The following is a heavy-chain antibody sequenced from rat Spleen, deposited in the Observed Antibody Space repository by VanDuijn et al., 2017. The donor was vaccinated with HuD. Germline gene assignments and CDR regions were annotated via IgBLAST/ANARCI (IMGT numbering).Heavy chain of an antibody. D-gene: IGHD1-11*01. CDR3: TSYGGYAHY. V-gene: IGHV5-29*01. Sequence: EVQLVESDGGLVQPGRSLKLSCAASGFTFSDYYMAWVRQAPTKGLEWVATIRHDGSSTYYRDSVKGRFTISRDNAKSTLYLQMDSLRSEDTATYYCTSYGGYAHYWGQGVMVTVSS. J-gene: IGHJ2*01. CDR1: GFTFSDYY. CDR2: IRHDGSST.